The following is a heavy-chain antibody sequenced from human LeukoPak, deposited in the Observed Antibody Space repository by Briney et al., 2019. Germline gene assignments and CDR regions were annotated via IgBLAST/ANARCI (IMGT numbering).Heavy chain of an antibody. CDR3: ASYSSGWYEFDY. Sequence: SVKVSCKASGGTFSSYAISWVRQAPGQGLEWMGGIIPIFGTANYARKFQGRVTITTDESTSTAYMELSSLRSEDTAVYYCASYSSGWYEFDYWGQGTLVTVSS. CDR1: GGTFSSYA. D-gene: IGHD6-19*01. J-gene: IGHJ4*02. V-gene: IGHV1-69*05. CDR2: IIPIFGTA.